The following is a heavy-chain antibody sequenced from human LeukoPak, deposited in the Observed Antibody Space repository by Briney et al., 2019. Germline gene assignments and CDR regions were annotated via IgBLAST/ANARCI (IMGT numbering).Heavy chain of an antibody. CDR1: GFSFSSYA. CDR2: ISASGDRT. J-gene: IGHJ4*02. D-gene: IGHD3-10*01. Sequence: PGGSLRLSCAASGFSFSSYAMSWVRQAPGKGLEWVSGISASGDRTYYADSVKGRFTISRDNSKNTLFLQMNSLRAEDTAVYYCAKGGYGSGTLPLGCWGQGTLVTVSS. CDR3: AKGGYGSGTLPLGC. V-gene: IGHV3-23*01.